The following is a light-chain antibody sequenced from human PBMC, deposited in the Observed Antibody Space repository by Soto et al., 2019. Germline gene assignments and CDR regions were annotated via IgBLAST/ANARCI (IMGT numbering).Light chain of an antibody. CDR3: QHYGSSPYT. V-gene: IGKV3-20*01. CDR1: QSVSSTY. Sequence: EIVWTQSPGTLSLSPGERATLSCRASQSVSSTYLGWYQQQPGQAPRPLIYGALSRATGIPDRFSGSGSGTDYTLTITRLESEDSAVYYCQHYGSSPYTCRQATKLEI. CDR2: GAL. J-gene: IGKJ2*01.